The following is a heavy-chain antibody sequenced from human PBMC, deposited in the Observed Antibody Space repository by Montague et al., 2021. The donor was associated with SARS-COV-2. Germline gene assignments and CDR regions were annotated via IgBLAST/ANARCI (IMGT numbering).Heavy chain of an antibody. D-gene: IGHD1-26*01. CDR3: ARKGSGRSDLAY. CDR2: IYYTGNT. V-gene: IGHV4-4*02. Sequence: SETLSLTCAVSDGSISSPNWWNWVRQPPGKGLEWIGEIYYTGNTNYNPSLKSRVTIFIDKSKNHFSLQLSSVTAADTATYYCARKGSGRSDLAYWGQGTLVTVSS. J-gene: IGHJ4*02. CDR1: DGSISSPNW.